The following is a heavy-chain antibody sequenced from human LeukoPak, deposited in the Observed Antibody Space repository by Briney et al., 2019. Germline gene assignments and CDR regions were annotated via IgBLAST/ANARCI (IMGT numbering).Heavy chain of an antibody. Sequence: GGSLRLSCAASGFTLSNYAMHWVRQAPGKGLEWVAFIRYDGSNKYYADSVKGRFTISRDNSKNTLYLQMNSLRAEDAAVYYCAKDTRGDYGWDFDYWGQGTLVTVSS. CDR2: IRYDGSNK. V-gene: IGHV3-30*02. CDR1: GFTLSNYA. J-gene: IGHJ4*02. D-gene: IGHD3-10*01. CDR3: AKDTRGDYGWDFDY.